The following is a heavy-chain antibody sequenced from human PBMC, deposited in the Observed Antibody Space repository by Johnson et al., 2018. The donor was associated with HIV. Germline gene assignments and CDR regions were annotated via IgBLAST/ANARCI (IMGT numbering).Heavy chain of an antibody. Sequence: VQLVESGGGLAQPWGSLRLSCAASGFTFSNAWMSWVRQAPGKGLEWVGRIKSKTDGGTTDYAAPVKGRFTISRDDSKNTLYLQMNSLKTEDTAVYYCTTKDYYDSSGPLDIWGQGTMVTVSS. D-gene: IGHD3-22*01. CDR3: TTKDYYDSSGPLDI. J-gene: IGHJ3*02. CDR1: GFTFSNAW. CDR2: IKSKTDGGTT. V-gene: IGHV3-15*01.